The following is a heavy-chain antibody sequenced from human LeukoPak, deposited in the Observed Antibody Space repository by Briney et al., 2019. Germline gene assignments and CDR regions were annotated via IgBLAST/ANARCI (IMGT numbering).Heavy chain of an antibody. V-gene: IGHV4-59*08. CDR3: ARRYCSGGSCYFGDHYFDY. CDR1: GGSISSYY. J-gene: IGHJ4*02. CDR2: IYYSGST. Sequence: PSETLSLTCIVSGGSISSYYWSWIRQPPGKGLEWIGYIYYSGSTNYNPSLKSRVTISVDTSKNQFSLKLSSVTAADTAVYYCARRYCSGGSCYFGDHYFDYWGQGTLVTVSS. D-gene: IGHD2-15*01.